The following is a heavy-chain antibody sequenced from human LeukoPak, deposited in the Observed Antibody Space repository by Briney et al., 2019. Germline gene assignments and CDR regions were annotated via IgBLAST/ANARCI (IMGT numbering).Heavy chain of an antibody. V-gene: IGHV3-21*01. Sequence: PGGSLRLSCAASGFTFSSYSMNWVRQAPGKGLEWVSSISSSSSYIYYADPVKGRFTISRDNAKNSLYLQMNSLRAEDTAVYYCAREYSSGWGPSYYFDYWGQGTLVTVSS. CDR1: GFTFSSYS. D-gene: IGHD6-19*01. CDR2: ISSSSSYI. J-gene: IGHJ4*02. CDR3: AREYSSGWGPSYYFDY.